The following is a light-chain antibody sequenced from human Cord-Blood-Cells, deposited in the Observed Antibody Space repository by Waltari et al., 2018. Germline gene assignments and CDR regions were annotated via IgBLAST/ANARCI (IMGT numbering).Light chain of an antibody. CDR3: QQYNSYGT. CDR1: QSISSW. CDR2: DAS. V-gene: IGKV1-5*01. Sequence: DIQMTQSPSTLSASVGDRVTNTCRASQSISSWLAWYQQKPGKAPKLLIYDASSLESGVPSRFSGSGSGTEYTLTISSLQTDDYATYYCQQYNSYGTFGQGTKVEIK. J-gene: IGKJ1*01.